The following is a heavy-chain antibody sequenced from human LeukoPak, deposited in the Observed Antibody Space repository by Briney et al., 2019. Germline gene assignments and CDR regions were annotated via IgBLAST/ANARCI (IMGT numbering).Heavy chain of an antibody. CDR2: ISGSGGST. J-gene: IGHJ4*02. Sequence: PGGSLRLSCAASGFTFSSYAMSWVRQAPGKGLEWVSAISGSGGSTYYADSVKGRFTISRDNSKNTLYLQMNSLRAEDTAVYYCARGSPSYGDYLIDYWGQGTLVTVSS. D-gene: IGHD4-17*01. CDR1: GFTFSSYA. CDR3: ARGSPSYGDYLIDY. V-gene: IGHV3-23*01.